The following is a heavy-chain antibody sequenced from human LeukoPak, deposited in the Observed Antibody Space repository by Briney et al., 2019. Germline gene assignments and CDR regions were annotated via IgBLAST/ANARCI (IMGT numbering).Heavy chain of an antibody. CDR1: GFTFSDYY. V-gene: IGHV3-11*01. CDR2: ISSSGSTI. CDR3: ARPVYDSSGYYPY. Sequence: GGSLRVSCAASGFTFSDYYMSWIRQAPGKGLEWVSYISSSGSTIYYAGSVKGRFTISRDNAKNSLYLQMNSLRAEDTAVYYCARPVYDSSGYYPYWGQGTLVTVSS. J-gene: IGHJ4*02. D-gene: IGHD3-22*01.